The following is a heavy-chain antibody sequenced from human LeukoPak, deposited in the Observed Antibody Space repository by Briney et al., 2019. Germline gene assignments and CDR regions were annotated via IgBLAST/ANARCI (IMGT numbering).Heavy chain of an antibody. V-gene: IGHV3-23*01. CDR1: GFTFSSYA. Sequence: PGGSLRLSCAASGFTFSSYAMSWVRQAPGKGLEWLSAISGSGVSTYYADSVKGRFTISRDNTKNSLYVQMSSLRAEDTAVYYCARLKDAVTIFDCWGQGILVTVSS. D-gene: IGHD4-17*01. CDR2: ISGSGVST. CDR3: ARLKDAVTIFDC. J-gene: IGHJ5*01.